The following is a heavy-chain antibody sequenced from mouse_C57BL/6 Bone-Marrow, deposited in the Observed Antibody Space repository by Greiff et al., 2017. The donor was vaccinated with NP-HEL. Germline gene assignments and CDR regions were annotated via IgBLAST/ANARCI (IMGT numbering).Heavy chain of an antibody. V-gene: IGHV5-4*03. CDR1: GFTFSSYA. J-gene: IGHJ2*01. CDR3: ARAPVYYFDY. CDR2: ISDGGGYT. Sequence: DVMLVESGGGLVKPGGSLKLSCAASGFTFSSYAMSWVRQTPEKRLEWVATISDGGGYTYYPDNVKGRFTISRDNAKNNLYLQMSHLKSEDTAMYYCARAPVYYFDYWGQGTTLTVSS.